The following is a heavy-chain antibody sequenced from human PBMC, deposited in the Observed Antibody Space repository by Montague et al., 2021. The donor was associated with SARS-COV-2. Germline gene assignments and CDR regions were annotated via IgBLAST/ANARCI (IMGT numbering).Heavy chain of an antibody. J-gene: IGHJ4*02. Sequence: SETLSLTCTVSGGSISSYYWSWIRQPPGKGLEWIGYIYYSGSTNYNPSLKSRVTISVDTSKNQFSLKLRSVTAADTAVYYCARVGVITTWFYFDYWGQGTLVTVSS. CDR3: ARVGVITTWFYFDY. CDR1: GGSISSYY. CDR2: IYYSGST. V-gene: IGHV4-59*01. D-gene: IGHD3-22*01.